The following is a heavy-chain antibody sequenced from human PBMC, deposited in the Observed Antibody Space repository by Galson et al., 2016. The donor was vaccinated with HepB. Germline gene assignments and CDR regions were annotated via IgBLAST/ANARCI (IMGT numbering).Heavy chain of an antibody. V-gene: IGHV3-23*01. J-gene: IGHJ3*01. Sequence: SLRLSCAASGFTFSSYAMSWVRQAPGKGLEWVSAISGSGASTYYADSVKGRFTISRDNAQNTLYLQMNSLRAADTAIYYCAKDGPYDAFDVWGQGTMVTVSS. CDR2: ISGSGAST. CDR1: GFTFSSYA. CDR3: AKDGPYDAFDV.